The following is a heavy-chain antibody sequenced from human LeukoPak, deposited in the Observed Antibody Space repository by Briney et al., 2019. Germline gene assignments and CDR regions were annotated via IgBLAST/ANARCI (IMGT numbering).Heavy chain of an antibody. CDR2: MYSGGST. CDR3: ARGNYATTGPGALDI. J-gene: IGHJ3*02. Sequence: GGSLRLSCAASGFTLSNNYISWVRQAPGKGLEWVSVMYSGGSTNYADSVKGRFIISRDDSKNILDLQMNSLKTEDTAVYYCARGNYATTGPGALDIWGRGTMVTVSS. V-gene: IGHV3-53*01. CDR1: GFTLSNNY. D-gene: IGHD1-26*01.